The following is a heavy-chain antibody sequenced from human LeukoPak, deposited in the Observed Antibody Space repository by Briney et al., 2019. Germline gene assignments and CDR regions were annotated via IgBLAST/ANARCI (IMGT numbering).Heavy chain of an antibody. V-gene: IGHV3-48*03. D-gene: IGHD3-22*01. CDR2: MRSSGSNS. Sequence: GGSLRLSCAASGFTFSTYEMNWVRQAPGKGLEWVSYMRSSGSNSYYADSVKGRFTISRDNDKNSLYLQMNSLRAEDTAVYYCARGRAGYYDSSGYSYDYWGQGTLVTVSS. CDR1: GFTFSTYE. CDR3: ARGRAGYYDSSGYSYDY. J-gene: IGHJ4*02.